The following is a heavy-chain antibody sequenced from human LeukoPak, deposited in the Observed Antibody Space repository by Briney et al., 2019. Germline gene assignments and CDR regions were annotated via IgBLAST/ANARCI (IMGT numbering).Heavy chain of an antibody. V-gene: IGHV1-2*06. CDR2: INPNSGGT. Sequence: GASVKVSCKASGYTFTGYYMHRVRQAPGQGLEWMGRINPNSGGTNYAQKFQGRVTMTRDTSISAAYMELSRLRSDDTAVYYCASEIAVAGSAFDIWGQGTMVTVSS. D-gene: IGHD6-19*01. CDR1: GYTFTGYY. CDR3: ASEIAVAGSAFDI. J-gene: IGHJ3*02.